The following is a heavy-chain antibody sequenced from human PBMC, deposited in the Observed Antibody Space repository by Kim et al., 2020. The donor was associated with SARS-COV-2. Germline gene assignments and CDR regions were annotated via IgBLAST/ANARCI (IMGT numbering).Heavy chain of an antibody. CDR3: ARGQPLDY. V-gene: IGHV4-31*03. CDR1: GGSIRSGGKF. J-gene: IGHJ4*02. CDR2: ISYSGNS. D-gene: IGHD2-2*01. Sequence: SETLSLTCSVSGGSIRSGGKFWTWIRQHPAKGLEWIGYISYSGNSHYSPSLRSRVSISLQTSENQFSLELTSVTAADTAVYDCARGQPLDYWVEGILVT.